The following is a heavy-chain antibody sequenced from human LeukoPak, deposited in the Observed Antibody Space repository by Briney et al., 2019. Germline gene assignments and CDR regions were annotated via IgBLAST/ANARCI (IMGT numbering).Heavy chain of an antibody. CDR1: GFTFDDYA. J-gene: IGHJ4*02. V-gene: IGHV3-9*01. D-gene: IGHD2-2*01. CDR2: ISWNSGSI. CDR3: ARSILPAANAIDY. Sequence: GGSLRLSCAASGFTFDDYAMHWVRQAPGKGLEWVSGISWNSGSIGYADSVKGRFTISRDNAKNSLYLQMNSLRAEDTAVYYCARSILPAANAIDYWGQGTLLTVS.